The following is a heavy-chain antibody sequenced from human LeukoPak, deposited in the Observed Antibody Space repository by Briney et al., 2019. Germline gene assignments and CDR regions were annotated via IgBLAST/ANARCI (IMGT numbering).Heavy chain of an antibody. Sequence: SETLSLTCAVYGGSFSGYYWSWIRQPPGKGLEWIGEINNSGSTNYNPSLKSRVTISVDTSKNQFSLKLSSVTAADTAVYYCARGWGYRAAGTFSRINWFDPWGQGTLVTVSS. D-gene: IGHD6-13*01. J-gene: IGHJ5*02. CDR3: ARGWGYRAAGTFSRINWFDP. V-gene: IGHV4-34*01. CDR2: INNSGST. CDR1: GGSFSGYY.